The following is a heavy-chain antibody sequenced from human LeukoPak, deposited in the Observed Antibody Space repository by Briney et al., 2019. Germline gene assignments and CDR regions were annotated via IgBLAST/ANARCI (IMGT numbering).Heavy chain of an antibody. Sequence: PSETLSLTCAVYGGSFSGYYWSWIRQPPGKGLEWIGEINHSGSTNYNPSLKSRVTISVDTSKNQFSLKLSSVTAADTVVYYCARGKELAAPDPWGQGTLVTVSS. D-gene: IGHD6-6*01. CDR2: INHSGST. CDR3: ARGKELAAPDP. CDR1: GGSFSGYY. J-gene: IGHJ5*02. V-gene: IGHV4-34*01.